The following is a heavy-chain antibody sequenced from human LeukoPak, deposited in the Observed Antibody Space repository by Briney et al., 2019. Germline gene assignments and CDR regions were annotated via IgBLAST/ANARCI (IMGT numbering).Heavy chain of an antibody. Sequence: PGGSLRLSCAASGFTFSSYSMNWVRQAPGKGLEWVSSISSSSSYIYYADSVKGRFTISRDNAKNSLYLQMNSLRAEDTAVYYCARDLHEPYSSGWYDYWGQGTLVTVSS. J-gene: IGHJ4*02. CDR1: GFTFSSYS. D-gene: IGHD6-19*01. CDR3: ARDLHEPYSSGWYDY. CDR2: ISSSSSYI. V-gene: IGHV3-21*01.